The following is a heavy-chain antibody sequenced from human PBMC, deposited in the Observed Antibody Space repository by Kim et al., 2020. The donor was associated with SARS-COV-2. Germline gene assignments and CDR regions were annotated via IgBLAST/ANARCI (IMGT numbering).Heavy chain of an antibody. J-gene: IGHJ6*02. D-gene: IGHD3-10*01. Sequence: GGSLRLSCAASGFTFSSYGMHWVRQAPGKGREWVAVISYDGGNKYYADSVKGRFTISRDNSKNTLYLQMNSLRAEDTAVYYCAKESGSGSYYAWTYYYYGMDVWGQGTTLTVSS. CDR3: AKESGSGSYYAWTYYYYGMDV. CDR2: ISYDGGNK. V-gene: IGHV3-30*18. CDR1: GFTFSSYG.